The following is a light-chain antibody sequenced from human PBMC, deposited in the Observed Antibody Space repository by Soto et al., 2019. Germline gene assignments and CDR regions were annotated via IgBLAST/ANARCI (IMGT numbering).Light chain of an antibody. CDR1: SSDVGGYNY. Sequence: LAQPPSASGSPGQSVTISCTGTSSDVGGYNYVSWYQQHPGKAPKLIIYEVSKRPSGVPDRFSGSKSGTTASLTVSGLRVEDEANYHCSSYADVKIYVFGSGTKVTVL. J-gene: IGLJ1*01. CDR2: EVS. V-gene: IGLV2-8*01. CDR3: SSYADVKIYV.